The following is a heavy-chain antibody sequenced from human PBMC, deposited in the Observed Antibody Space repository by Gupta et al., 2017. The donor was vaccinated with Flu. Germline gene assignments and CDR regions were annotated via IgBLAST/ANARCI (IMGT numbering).Heavy chain of an antibody. V-gene: IGHV4-59*08. CDR1: GDSMKSYY. CDR3: GRSANKGWTAPFDD. Sequence: QVQLQESGPGLVKPSDTLSLTCTVSGDSMKSYYWNWIRQPPGKGLEWIGHIYYAGDVNYNPSLISRITISIDTSNNQFSLKLNSVTAADTAVYYCGRSANKGWTAPFDDWGQGTLVTVSS. D-gene: IGHD1/OR15-1a*01. CDR2: IYYAGDV. J-gene: IGHJ4*01.